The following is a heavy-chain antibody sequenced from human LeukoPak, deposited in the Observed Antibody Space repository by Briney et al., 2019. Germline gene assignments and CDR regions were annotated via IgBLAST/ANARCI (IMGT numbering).Heavy chain of an antibody. D-gene: IGHD3-22*01. Sequence: ASVKASCKASGYTFTGYYMHWVRQAPGQGLEWMGRINPNSGGTNYAQKFQGRVTMTRDTSISTAYMELSRLRSDDTAVYYCARDYYYDSSGYYFHYWGQGTLVTVSS. CDR3: ARDYYYDSSGYYFHY. CDR2: INPNSGGT. J-gene: IGHJ4*02. V-gene: IGHV1-2*06. CDR1: GYTFTGYY.